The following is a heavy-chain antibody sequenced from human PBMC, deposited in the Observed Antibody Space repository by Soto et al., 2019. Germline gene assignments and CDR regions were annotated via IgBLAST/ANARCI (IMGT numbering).Heavy chain of an antibody. J-gene: IGHJ6*02. Sequence: GESLKISCKGSGYSFTSYWIGWVRQMPGKGLEWMGIIYPGDSDTRYSPSFQGQVTISADKSISTAYLQWSSLKASDTAMYYCARCIAVAGLDLDSYYYGMDVWGQGTTVTVSS. CDR3: ARCIAVAGLDLDSYYYGMDV. CDR2: IYPGDSDT. D-gene: IGHD6-19*01. V-gene: IGHV5-51*01. CDR1: GYSFTSYW.